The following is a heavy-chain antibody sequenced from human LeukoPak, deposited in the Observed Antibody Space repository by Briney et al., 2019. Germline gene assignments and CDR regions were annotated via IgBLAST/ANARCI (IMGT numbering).Heavy chain of an antibody. D-gene: IGHD6-6*01. Sequence: GGSLRLSCAASGFTVSSNYMSWVRQAPGKGLEWVSVIYSGGSTYYADSVKGRFTISRDNSKNTLYLQMNSLRAEDTAVYYCAREQYCSSLDYWGQGTLVTVSS. J-gene: IGHJ4*02. CDR2: IYSGGST. V-gene: IGHV3-53*01. CDR1: GFTVSSNY. CDR3: AREQYCSSLDY.